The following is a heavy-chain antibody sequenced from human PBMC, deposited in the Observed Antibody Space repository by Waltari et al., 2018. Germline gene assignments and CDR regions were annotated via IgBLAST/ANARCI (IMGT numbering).Heavy chain of an antibody. CDR1: RDSISTYY. V-gene: IGHV4-4*07. Sequence: QVQLQESGPGLVKPSETLSLTCTVSRDSISTYYWTWIRPSAGKGLEWLGRFYAGGGTKYNPSLNSRVTMSVDTSKNQFSLKLTSVTAADSAVYYCARGTYYYDTSGYSDGNHYYIDVWGKGTSVTVSS. CDR2: FYAGGGT. J-gene: IGHJ6*03. CDR3: ARGTYYYDTSGYSDGNHYYIDV. D-gene: IGHD3-22*01.